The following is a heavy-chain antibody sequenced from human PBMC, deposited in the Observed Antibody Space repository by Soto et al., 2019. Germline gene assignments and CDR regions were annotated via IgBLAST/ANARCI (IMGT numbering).Heavy chain of an antibody. D-gene: IGHD2-2*01. CDR3: ARGGVVPAAIRFGWSDP. CDR1: GFTFSSYD. J-gene: IGHJ5*02. Sequence: EVQLVESGGGLVQPGGSLRLSCAASGFTFSSYDMHWVRQATGKGLEWVSAIGTAGDTYYPGSVKGRFTISRENAKNSLYLQMNSLRAEDTAVYYCARGGVVPAAIRFGWSDPWGQGTLVTVSS. CDR2: IGTAGDT. V-gene: IGHV3-13*01.